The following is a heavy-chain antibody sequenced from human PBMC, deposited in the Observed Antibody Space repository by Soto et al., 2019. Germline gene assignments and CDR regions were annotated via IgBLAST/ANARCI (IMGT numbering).Heavy chain of an antibody. D-gene: IGHD1-1*01. CDR1: GGSISTTNYY. V-gene: IGHV4-39*01. CDR3: ARTSERGTDY. J-gene: IGHJ4*02. Sequence: QLQLQESGPGLVKPSETLSLTCSVSGGSISTTNYYWGWIRQPPGEGLEWIGNIHYSGSAYYNPSLKSRVTMSVDTSKNQFSLKLSSVTAADTAVYHCARTSERGTDYWGQGSLVTVTS. CDR2: IHYSGSA.